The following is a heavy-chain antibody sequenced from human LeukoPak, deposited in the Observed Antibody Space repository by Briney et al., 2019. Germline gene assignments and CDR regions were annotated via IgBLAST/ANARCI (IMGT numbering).Heavy chain of an antibody. D-gene: IGHD5-24*01. CDR1: GYSFTSYW. V-gene: IGHV5-10-1*01. CDR2: IDPSDSST. CDR3: ARQGDGYTGEGY. Sequence: GESLKISCKGSGYSFTSYWISWVRQMPGKGLEWMGRIDPSDSSTNYSPSFQGHVTISADKPISTAYLQRSSLKASDTAMYYCARQGDGYTGEGYWGQGTLVTVSS. J-gene: IGHJ4*02.